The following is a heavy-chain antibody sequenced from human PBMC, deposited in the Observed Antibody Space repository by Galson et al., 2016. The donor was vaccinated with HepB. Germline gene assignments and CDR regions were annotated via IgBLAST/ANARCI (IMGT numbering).Heavy chain of an antibody. D-gene: IGHD2/OR15-2a*01. CDR3: ARMTSTYYYLDY. CDR2: YTGTP. Sequence: YTGTPDYNPSLGSRVTISVDKSKNQFSLNLSSVTAADTAVYFCARMTSTYYYLDYWGQGTLVTVSS. V-gene: IGHV4-59*01. J-gene: IGHJ4*02.